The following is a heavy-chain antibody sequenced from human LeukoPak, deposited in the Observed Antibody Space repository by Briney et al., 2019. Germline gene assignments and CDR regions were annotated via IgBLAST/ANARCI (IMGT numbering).Heavy chain of an antibody. V-gene: IGHV3-23*01. J-gene: IGHJ6*03. CDR2: ISGSGGHT. Sequence: EGSLRLSCAASGITFSSHAMGWVRQAPGKGLEWVSLISGSGGHTYYGDSVKGRFTISRDNSTNRLYLQMNSLRPEDTAVYYCAKGGAATMRDGYNYYYYYMEVWGRGTTVTVSS. CDR3: AKGGAATMRDGYNYYYYYMEV. D-gene: IGHD5-24*01. CDR1: GITFSSHA.